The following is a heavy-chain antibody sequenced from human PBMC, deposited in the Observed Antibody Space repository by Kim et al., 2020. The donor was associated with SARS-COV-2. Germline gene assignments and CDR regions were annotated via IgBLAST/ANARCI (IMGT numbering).Heavy chain of an antibody. Sequence: TRYSQSFQGQVTISADKSISTAYLQWSSLKASDTAMYYCARRSYGDLDYWGQGTLVTVSS. V-gene: IGHV5-51*01. J-gene: IGHJ4*02. CDR2: T. D-gene: IGHD4-17*01. CDR3: ARRSYGDLDY.